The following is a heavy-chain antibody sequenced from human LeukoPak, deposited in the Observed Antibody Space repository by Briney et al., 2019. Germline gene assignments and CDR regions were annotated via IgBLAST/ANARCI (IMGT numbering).Heavy chain of an antibody. CDR3: ARETTVLGLDV. Sequence: GGSLRLSCAAPGFTVSSNYMSWVRQAPGKGLEWVSVIYSGGSTYYADSVKGRFTISRDNSKNTLYLQMNSLRAEDTAVYYCARETTVLGLDVWGQGTTVTVSS. V-gene: IGHV3-66*01. CDR2: IYSGGST. CDR1: GFTVSSNY. D-gene: IGHD4-17*01. J-gene: IGHJ6*02.